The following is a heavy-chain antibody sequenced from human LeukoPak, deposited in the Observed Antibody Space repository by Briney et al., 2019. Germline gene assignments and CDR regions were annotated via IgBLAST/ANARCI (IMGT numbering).Heavy chain of an antibody. V-gene: IGHV2-5*01. CDR2: IYWSNDK. J-gene: IGHJ4*02. Sequence: VSGPTLVKPTQTLTLTCTFSGFSLATTEVGVGWIRQPPGKALEWLALIYWSNDKRYSPSLKSRLTITKDTSKNQVVLTMTNMDPVDTATYYCAHEKRWRQLGYWGQGILVTVSS. D-gene: IGHD5-24*01. CDR3: AHEKRWRQLGY. CDR1: GFSLATTEVG.